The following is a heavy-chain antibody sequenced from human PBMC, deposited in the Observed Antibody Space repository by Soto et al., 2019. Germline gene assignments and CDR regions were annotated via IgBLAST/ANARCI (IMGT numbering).Heavy chain of an antibody. CDR1: GGSLSSGVYY. D-gene: IGHD3-10*01. CDR2: IYYSGST. V-gene: IGHV4-31*03. J-gene: IGHJ5*02. Sequence: SETLSLTCTVSGGSLSSGVYYWSWIRQHPGKGLEWIGYIYYSGSTYYNPSLKSRVTISVDTSKNQFSLKLSSVTAADTAVYYCARDGNYYGSGTFDPWGQGTLVTVSS. CDR3: ARDGNYYGSGTFDP.